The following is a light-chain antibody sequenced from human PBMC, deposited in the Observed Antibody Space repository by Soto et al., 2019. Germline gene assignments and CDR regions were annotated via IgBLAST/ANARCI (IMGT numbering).Light chain of an antibody. V-gene: IGKV2D-29*01. J-gene: IGKJ1*01. Sequence: DIVMTQTPLSLSVTPGQPASISCKSSQILLHSDGKTYLYWYLQKPGQAPRLLIYGASNRATGIPDRFSGSGSGTDFTLTISRLEPEDFAVYYCQQYGSSGTFGQGTKVDIK. CDR1: QILLHSDGKTY. CDR3: QQYGSSGT. CDR2: GAS.